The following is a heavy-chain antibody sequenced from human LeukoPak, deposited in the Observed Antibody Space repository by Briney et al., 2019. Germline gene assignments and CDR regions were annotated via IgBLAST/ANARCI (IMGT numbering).Heavy chain of an antibody. CDR3: ARGTPYFHF. Sequence: GGSLRLSCAASGFTFSSYSMNWVRQAPGKGLEWVSSISSSSNYIYYADSVKSRFTISRDNAKKSLYLQMNSLRDEDTAVCYCARGTPYFHFWAQSTLVTVSS. V-gene: IGHV3-21*01. D-gene: IGHD3-9*01. CDR1: GFTFSSYS. J-gene: IGHJ1*01. CDR2: ISSSSNYI.